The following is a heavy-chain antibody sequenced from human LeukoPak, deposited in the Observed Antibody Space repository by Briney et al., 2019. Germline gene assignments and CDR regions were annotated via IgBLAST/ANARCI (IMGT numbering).Heavy chain of an antibody. CDR1: GFTFSSYA. CDR3: AKETRESRLANYFYDSSGYSNIDS. CDR2: INFSGAKT. J-gene: IGHJ4*02. Sequence: GSLRPSCTAPGFTFSSYAISWVRQAPGKGLEWGPGINFSGAKTYYADSVKGRFTISRDNSRNTLYLQMNGLRAEDTAVYYCAKETRESRLANYFYDSSGYSNIDSWGQGTLVIVSS. V-gene: IGHV3-23*01. D-gene: IGHD3-22*01.